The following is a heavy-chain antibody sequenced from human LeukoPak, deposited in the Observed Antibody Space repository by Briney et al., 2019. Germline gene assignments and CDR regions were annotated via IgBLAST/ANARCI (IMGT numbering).Heavy chain of an antibody. Sequence: PGGSLRLSCAASGFTFSSYGMHWVRQAPGKGLEWVAFIRYDGSNKYYADSVKGRFTISRDNSKNTLYLQMNSLRAEDTAVYYCAKGAVRGVMRPRLDYWGQGTLVTVSS. J-gene: IGHJ4*02. V-gene: IGHV3-30*02. D-gene: IGHD3-10*01. CDR1: GFTFSSYG. CDR2: IRYDGSNK. CDR3: AKGAVRGVMRPRLDY.